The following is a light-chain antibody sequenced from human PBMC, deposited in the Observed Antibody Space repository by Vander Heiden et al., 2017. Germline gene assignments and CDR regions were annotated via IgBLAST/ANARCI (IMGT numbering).Light chain of an antibody. CDR3: SSHTSSNTLEV. J-gene: IGLJ3*02. Sequence: QSALTQPASVSGSPGQSITISCTGTSSDIGGYNYVSWYQQHPGKAPKLMIYDVSTRPSGVSNRFSGSKSGNTASLTISGLQAEDEADYYCSSHTSSNTLEVFGGGTKLTVL. V-gene: IGLV2-14*03. CDR2: DVS. CDR1: SSDIGGYNY.